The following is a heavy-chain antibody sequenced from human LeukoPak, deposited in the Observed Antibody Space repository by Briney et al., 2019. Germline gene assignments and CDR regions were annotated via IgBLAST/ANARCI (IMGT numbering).Heavy chain of an antibody. Sequence: ASVKASCKASGYTFTSYGISWVRQAPGQGLEWMGWISAYNGNTNYAQKLQGRVTMTTDTSTSTAYMELRSLRSDDTAVYYCARDFSSSSRYDAFDIWGQGTMVTVSS. CDR3: ARDFSSSSRYDAFDI. CDR2: ISAYNGNT. J-gene: IGHJ3*02. V-gene: IGHV1-18*01. CDR1: GYTFTSYG. D-gene: IGHD6-6*01.